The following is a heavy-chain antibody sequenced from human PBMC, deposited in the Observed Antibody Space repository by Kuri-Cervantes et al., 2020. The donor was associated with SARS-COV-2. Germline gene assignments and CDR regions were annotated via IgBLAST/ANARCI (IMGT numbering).Heavy chain of an antibody. CDR3: AREGYSYDSTGYYSY. CDR1: GYTFTSYA. V-gene: IGHV1-3*01. D-gene: IGHD3-22*01. CDR2: INAGNGNT. Sequence: ASVKVSCKASGYTFTSYAMHWVRQAPGQRLEWMGWINAGNGNTKYSQKSQGRITITRDTSASTAYMELSSLRSEDTAVYYCAREGYSYDSTGYYSYWGQGTLVTVSS. J-gene: IGHJ4*02.